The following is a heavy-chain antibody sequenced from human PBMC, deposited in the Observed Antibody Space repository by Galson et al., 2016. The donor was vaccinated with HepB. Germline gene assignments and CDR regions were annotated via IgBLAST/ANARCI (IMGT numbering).Heavy chain of an antibody. D-gene: IGHD3-16*02. Sequence: SLRLSCAVSGFSFSTYAMSWVRQAPGKGLVWVSTIGGSGDNTYYADSAKGRFTISRDNSMNTLDLQMKSLSAENTAVYYCAKDLLSDYVWWSYRFQAWGQGAPVTVSS. V-gene: IGHV3-23*01. CDR2: IGGSGDNT. CDR3: AKDLLSDYVWWSYRFQA. CDR1: GFSFSTYA. J-gene: IGHJ5*02.